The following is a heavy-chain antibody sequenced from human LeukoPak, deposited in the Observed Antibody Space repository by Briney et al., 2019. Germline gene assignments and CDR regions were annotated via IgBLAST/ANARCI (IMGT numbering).Heavy chain of an antibody. Sequence: PGGSLRLSRAASGFTFDDYAMHWVRQAPGKGLEWVSGISWNSGSIGYADSVKGRFTISRDNAKNSLYLQMNSLRAEDTALYYCAKASLGGDFDYWGQGTLVTVSS. V-gene: IGHV3-9*01. J-gene: IGHJ4*02. CDR2: ISWNSGSI. CDR1: GFTFDDYA. CDR3: AKASLGGDFDY. D-gene: IGHD3-16*01.